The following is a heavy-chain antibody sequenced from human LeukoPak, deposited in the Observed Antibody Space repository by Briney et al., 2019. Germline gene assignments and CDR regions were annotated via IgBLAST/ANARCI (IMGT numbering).Heavy chain of an antibody. J-gene: IGHJ5*02. CDR3: ARVVTYYDFWSGYSWFDP. V-gene: IGHV1-8*01. CDR2: MNPNSGNT. CDR1: GYTLTSYD. D-gene: IGHD3-3*01. Sequence: GASVKVSCKASGYTLTSYDINWVRQATGQGLEWMGWMNPNSGNTGYAQKFQGRVTMTRNTSISTAYMELSSLRSEDTAVYYCARVVTYYDFWSGYSWFDPWGQGTLVTVSS.